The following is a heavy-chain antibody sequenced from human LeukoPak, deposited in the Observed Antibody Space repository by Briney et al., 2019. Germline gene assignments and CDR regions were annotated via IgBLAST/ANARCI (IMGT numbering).Heavy chain of an antibody. CDR3: ARWGAAAGRGGDY. CDR1: GYSFNTYS. J-gene: IGHJ4*02. D-gene: IGHD6-13*01. V-gene: IGHV1-18*01. Sequence: ASVKISCKASGYSFNTYSVNWVRQAPGQGFEWMGWISALNGNTNYAQKFRDRVTTTTDTSTSTAYMELRSLRSEDTAVYYCARWGAAAGRGGDYWGQGTLVTVSS. CDR2: ISALNGNT.